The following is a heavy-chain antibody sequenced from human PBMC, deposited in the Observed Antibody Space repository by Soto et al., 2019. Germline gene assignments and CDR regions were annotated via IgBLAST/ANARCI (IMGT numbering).Heavy chain of an antibody. J-gene: IGHJ4*02. CDR2: INHLETT. CDR1: GASITYGGYS. CDR3: ARGGGSDSFDY. D-gene: IGHD1-26*01. V-gene: IGHV4-30-2*01. Sequence: QLQLHESGSGLVKPSQTLSLTCTVSGASITYGGYSWSWIRQTPGKGLEWIGYINHLETTFYNPSFESRLSLSIYRAKNQFSLNLNSMSAADRAVYFCARGGGSDSFDYWGQGILVTVSS.